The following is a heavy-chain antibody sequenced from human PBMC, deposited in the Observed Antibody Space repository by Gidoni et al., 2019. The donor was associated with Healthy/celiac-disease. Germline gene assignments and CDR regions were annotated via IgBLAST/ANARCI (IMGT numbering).Heavy chain of an antibody. CDR1: GFTVSSNY. D-gene: IGHD6-19*01. J-gene: IGHJ5*02. Sequence: EVQLVESGGGLVQPGGSLRLSCAASGFTVSSNYMSWVRQAPGKGLEWVSVIYSGGSTYYADSVKGRFTISRDNSKNTLYLQMNSLRAEDTAVYYCARAGEYSSGLNWFDPWGQGTLVTVSS. CDR2: IYSGGST. CDR3: ARAGEYSSGLNWFDP. V-gene: IGHV3-66*01.